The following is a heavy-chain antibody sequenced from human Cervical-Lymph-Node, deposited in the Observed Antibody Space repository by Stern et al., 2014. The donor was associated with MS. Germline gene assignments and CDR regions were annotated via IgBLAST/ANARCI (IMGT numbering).Heavy chain of an antibody. CDR1: GFTVSRDY. CDR3: ARDTSSPERSDW. Sequence: EVQLEESGGGVVQPGGSLRLPCTASGFTVSRDYMTWVRQAPGKGLEWVSLITNVGSTFYTDPVKGRFTISRDDSKNTVYLHMTSLRAEDTAMYYCARDTSSPERSDWWGQGTLVTVSS. J-gene: IGHJ4*02. V-gene: IGHV3-53*01. D-gene: IGHD1-1*01. CDR2: ITNVGST.